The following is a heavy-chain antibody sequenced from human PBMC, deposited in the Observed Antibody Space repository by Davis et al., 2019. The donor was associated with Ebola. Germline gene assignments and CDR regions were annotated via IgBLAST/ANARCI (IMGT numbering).Heavy chain of an antibody. CDR2: INHSGST. D-gene: IGHD3-3*01. J-gene: IGHJ4*02. CDR1: GGSFSGYY. CDR3: ARAAHFGVPRY. V-gene: IGHV4-34*01. Sequence: PSETLSLTCAVYGGSFSGYYWSWIRQPPGKGLEWIGEINHSGSTNYNPSLKSRVTISVDTSKNQFSLKLSSVTAADTAVYYCARAAHFGVPRYWGQGTLVTVSS.